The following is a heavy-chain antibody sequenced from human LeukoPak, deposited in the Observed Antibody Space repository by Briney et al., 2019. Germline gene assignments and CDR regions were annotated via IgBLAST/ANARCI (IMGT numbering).Heavy chain of an antibody. V-gene: IGHV3-21*01. D-gene: IGHD2-2*01. CDR3: ARDKSLPCSSTSCYPPYYYYYYMDV. Sequence: GGSLRLSCAASGLTFSSYSMNWVRQAPGKGLEWVSSISSSSSYIYYADSVKGRFTISRDNAKNSLYLQMNSLRAEDTAVYYCARDKSLPCSSTSCYPPYYYYYYMDVWGKGTTVTVSS. J-gene: IGHJ6*03. CDR1: GLTFSSYS. CDR2: ISSSSSYI.